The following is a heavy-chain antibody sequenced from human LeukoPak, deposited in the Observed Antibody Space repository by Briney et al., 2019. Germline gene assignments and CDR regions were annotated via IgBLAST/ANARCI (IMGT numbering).Heavy chain of an antibody. Sequence: ASVKVSCKASGYTFTSYDINWVRQAPGQGLEWMGWINPNSGGTNYAQKFQGRVTMTRDTSISTAYMELSRLRSDDTAVYYCARGDVVARNWFDPWGQGTLVTVSS. CDR2: INPNSGGT. CDR1: GYTFTSYD. D-gene: IGHD2-21*01. J-gene: IGHJ5*02. V-gene: IGHV1-2*02. CDR3: ARGDVVARNWFDP.